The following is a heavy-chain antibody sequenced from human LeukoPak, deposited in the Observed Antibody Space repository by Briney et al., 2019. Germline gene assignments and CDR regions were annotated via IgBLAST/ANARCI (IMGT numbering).Heavy chain of an antibody. Sequence: GESLKISCKGSGYSFTNYWIGWVRQMPGKGLEWMGIIYPGDSDTRYSPSFQGQVTISADKSISTAYLQWSSPKASDSAMYYCVRRDSGYYYVYDYWGQGTLVTVSS. CDR2: IYPGDSDT. CDR3: VRRDSGYYYVYDY. D-gene: IGHD3-22*01. V-gene: IGHV5-51*01. CDR1: GYSFTNYW. J-gene: IGHJ4*02.